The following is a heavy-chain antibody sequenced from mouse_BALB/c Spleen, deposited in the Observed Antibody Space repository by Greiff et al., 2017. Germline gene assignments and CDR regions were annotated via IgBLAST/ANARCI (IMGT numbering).Heavy chain of an antibody. J-gene: IGHJ1*01. CDR2: ISSGSSTI. CDR3: ARSDNYVDYWYFDV. D-gene: IGHD1-3*01. Sequence: EVMLVESGGGLVQPGGSRKLSCAASGFTFSSFGMHWVRQAPEKGLEWVAYISSGSSTIYYADTVKGRFTISRDNPKNTLFLQMTSLRSEDTAMYCCARSDNYVDYWYFDVWGAGTTVTVSS. V-gene: IGHV5-17*02. CDR1: GFTFSSFG.